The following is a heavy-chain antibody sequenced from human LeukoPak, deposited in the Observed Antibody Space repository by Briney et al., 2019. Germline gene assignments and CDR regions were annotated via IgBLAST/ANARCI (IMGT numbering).Heavy chain of an antibody. CDR1: GFTFDDYG. Sequence: GGSLRLSCAASGFTFDDYGMSWVRQAPGKGLEWVSGINWNGGSTGYADSVKGRFTISRDNAKNSLYLQMNSLRAEDTALYYRARAGDYVWGSYRGYFDYWGQGTLVTVSS. D-gene: IGHD3-16*02. CDR3: ARAGDYVWGSYRGYFDY. J-gene: IGHJ4*02. CDR2: INWNGGST. V-gene: IGHV3-20*04.